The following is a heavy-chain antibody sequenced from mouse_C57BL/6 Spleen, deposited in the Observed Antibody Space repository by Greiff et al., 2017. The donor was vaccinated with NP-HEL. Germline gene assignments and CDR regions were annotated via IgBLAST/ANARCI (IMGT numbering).Heavy chain of an antibody. J-gene: IGHJ1*03. V-gene: IGHV5-17*01. CDR3: ARKAGYYGSSSYFDV. Sequence: EVQLVESGGGLVKPGGSLKFSCAPSGFTFSDYGMHWVRQAPEKGLEWVAYISSGSSTIYYADTVKGRFTISRDNAKNTLFQQMTSLRSEDTAMYYCARKAGYYGSSSYFDVWGTGTTVTVSS. D-gene: IGHD1-1*01. CDR2: ISSGSSTI. CDR1: GFTFSDYG.